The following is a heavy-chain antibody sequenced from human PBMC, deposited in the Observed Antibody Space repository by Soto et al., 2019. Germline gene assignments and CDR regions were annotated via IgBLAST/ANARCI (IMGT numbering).Heavy chain of an antibody. CDR2: IKHSGST. CDR3: VRRAQWIISAY. CDR1: GGSFSGYY. Sequence: SETLSLTCAVYGGSFSGYYWSWIRQPPGKGLEWIGEIKHSGSTNYNPSLKSRVTISVDTSKNQFSLNLSSVTAADTAVYYCVRRAQWIISAYWGQGSLVTAPQ. J-gene: IGHJ4*02. D-gene: IGHD5-12*01. V-gene: IGHV4-34*01.